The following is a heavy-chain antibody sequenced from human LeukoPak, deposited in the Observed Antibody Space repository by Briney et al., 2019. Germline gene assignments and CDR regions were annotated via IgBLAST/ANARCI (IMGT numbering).Heavy chain of an antibody. CDR3: ARDEYGSGSPNVY. D-gene: IGHD3-10*01. Sequence: ASVKVSCKASGYTFTGYYMHGVRQAPAQGLEWMGWINPNSGGTNYAQKFQGRVTMARDKSISTAYMELSRLRSDDTAVYYCARDEYGSGSPNVYWGQGTLVTASS. CDR2: INPNSGGT. V-gene: IGHV1-2*02. J-gene: IGHJ4*02. CDR1: GYTFTGYY.